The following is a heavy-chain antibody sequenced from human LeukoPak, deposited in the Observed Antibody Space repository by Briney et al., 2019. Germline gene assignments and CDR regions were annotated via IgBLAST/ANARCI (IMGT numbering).Heavy chain of an antibody. J-gene: IGHJ6*03. Sequence: PGGSLRLSCAASGFTFRSYSMNWVRQAPGKGLEWVSCITRSSDYINYADSVKGRFTISRDNAKNSLYLQMNSLRAEDTAVYYCARDVTPATYARTDYYHYMDVWGKGTTVTVSS. CDR3: ARDVTPATYARTDYYHYMDV. CDR1: GFTFRSYS. CDR2: ITRSSDYI. D-gene: IGHD2-2*01. V-gene: IGHV3-21*01.